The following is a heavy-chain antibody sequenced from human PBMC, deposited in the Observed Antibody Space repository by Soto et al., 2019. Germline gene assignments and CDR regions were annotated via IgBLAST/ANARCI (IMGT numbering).Heavy chain of an antibody. CDR1: GGTFSSYA. CDR3: ARVSNGVCYTWRYFDY. V-gene: IGHV1-69*13. J-gene: IGHJ4*02. CDR2: IIPIFGTA. Sequence: SVKVSCKASGGTFSSYAISWVRQAPGQGLEWMGGIIPIFGTANYAQKFQGRVTITADESTSTAYMELSSLRSEDTAVYYCARVSNGVCYTWRYFDYWGQGTLVTVSS. D-gene: IGHD2-8*01.